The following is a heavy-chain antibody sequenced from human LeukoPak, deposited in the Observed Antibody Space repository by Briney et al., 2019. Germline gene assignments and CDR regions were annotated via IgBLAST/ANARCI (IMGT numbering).Heavy chain of an antibody. V-gene: IGHV3-23*01. J-gene: IGHJ6*02. CDR1: GFTFSSYA. Sequence: GGSLRLSCAASGFTFSSYAMSWVRQAPGKGLEWVSAISGSGGSTYYADAVKGRFTISRDNSKNTLYLQMNSLRAEDTAVYYCARSVPTYCSSTSCYEYYYYGMDVWGQGTTVTVSS. D-gene: IGHD2-2*01. CDR2: ISGSGGST. CDR3: ARSVPTYCSSTSCYEYYYYGMDV.